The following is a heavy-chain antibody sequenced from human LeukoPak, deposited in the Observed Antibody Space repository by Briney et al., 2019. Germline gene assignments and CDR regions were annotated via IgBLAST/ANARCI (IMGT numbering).Heavy chain of an antibody. CDR1: GFTFSNAW. CDR3: ARDAELLDAFDI. CDR2: INTDGSST. Sequence: GGSLRLSCAASGFTFSNAWMSWVRQAPGKGLVWVSRINTDGSSTSYADPVKGRFTISRDNAKNTLYLQMNSLRAEDTAVYYCARDAELLDAFDIWGQGTMVTVSS. J-gene: IGHJ3*02. D-gene: IGHD1-26*01. V-gene: IGHV3-74*01.